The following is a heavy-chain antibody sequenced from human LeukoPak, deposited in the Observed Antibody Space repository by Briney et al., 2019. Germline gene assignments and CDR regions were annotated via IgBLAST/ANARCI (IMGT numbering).Heavy chain of an antibody. J-gene: IGHJ6*02. D-gene: IGHD2-15*01. V-gene: IGHV3-30*04. CDR1: GLIFSSYA. CDR3: ARVRPNKYCSGGSCYQTGGMDV. Sequence: PGRSLRLSCAASGLIFSSYAMHWVRQAPGKGLEWVAVISYDGSNEYYADSVKGRFTISRDNSKNTLYLQMNSLRAEDTAVYYCARVRPNKYCSGGSCYQTGGMDVWGQGTTVTVSS. CDR2: ISYDGSNE.